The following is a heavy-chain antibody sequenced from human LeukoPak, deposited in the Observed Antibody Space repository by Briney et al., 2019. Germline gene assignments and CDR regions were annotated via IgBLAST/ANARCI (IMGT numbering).Heavy chain of an antibody. Sequence: SVKVSCKASGGTFSSYAISWVRQAPGQGLEWMGGIIPIFGTANSAQKFQGRVTITADKSTSTAYMELSSLRSEDTAVYYRARHYGSGSYYYYYYGMDVWGKGTTVTVSS. CDR3: ARHYGSGSYYYYYYGMDV. CDR2: IIPIFGTA. V-gene: IGHV1-69*06. CDR1: GGTFSSYA. D-gene: IGHD3-10*01. J-gene: IGHJ6*04.